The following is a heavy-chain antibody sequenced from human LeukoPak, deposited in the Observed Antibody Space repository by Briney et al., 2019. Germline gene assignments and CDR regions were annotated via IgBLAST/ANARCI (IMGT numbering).Heavy chain of an antibody. CDR3: ARVLYDSSGFPPPSSWFDP. CDR2: IIPIFGTA. D-gene: IGHD3-22*01. J-gene: IGHJ5*02. CDR1: GGTFSSYA. Sequence: ASVKVSCKASGGTFSSYAISWVRQAPGQGLEWMGGIIPIFGTANYAQKFQGRVTITADESTSTAYMELSSLRSEDTVVYYCARVLYDSSGFPPPSSWFDPWGQGTLVTVSS. V-gene: IGHV1-69*13.